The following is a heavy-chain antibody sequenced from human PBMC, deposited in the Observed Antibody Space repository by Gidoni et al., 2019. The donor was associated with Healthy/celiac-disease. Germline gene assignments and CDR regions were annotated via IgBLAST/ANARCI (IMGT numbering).Heavy chain of an antibody. CDR3: ARRISRGVNDY. D-gene: IGHD6-25*01. Sequence: QVQLQESGPGLVKPSETLSRTCTVAGGSISSYYWSWIRQPPGKGLEWIGYIYYSGSTNYNPSLKSRVTISVDTSKNQFSLKLSSVTAADTAVYYCARRISRGVNDYWGQGTLVTVSS. CDR1: GGSISSYY. V-gene: IGHV4-59*08. CDR2: IYYSGST. J-gene: IGHJ4*02.